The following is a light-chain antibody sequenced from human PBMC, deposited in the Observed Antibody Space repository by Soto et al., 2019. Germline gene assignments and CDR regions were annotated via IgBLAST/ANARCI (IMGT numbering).Light chain of an antibody. J-gene: IGKJ1*01. CDR1: QSVSSSY. CDR3: QQYGSSPT. CDR2: GAS. Sequence: EIVLTQSPGTLSFSPGERATLSCRASQSVSSSYLAWYQQKPGQAPRLLIYGASSRATGIPHRFSGSGSGTDFTLTISRLEPEDFAVYYCQQYGSSPTFGQGTKVEIK. V-gene: IGKV3-20*01.